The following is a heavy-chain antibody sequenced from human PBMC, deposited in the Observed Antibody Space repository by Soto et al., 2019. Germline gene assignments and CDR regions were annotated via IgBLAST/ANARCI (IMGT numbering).Heavy chain of an antibody. Sequence: QVQLQESGPGLVKPSQTLSLTCTVSGGSISSGGYYWSWIRQHPGKGLEWIRYIYYRGSTYYNPSLKSRVTISVDTSKNQFSLKLSSVTAADTAVYYCATRRATVVTPAAFDIWGQGTMVTVSS. CDR2: IYYRGST. CDR1: GGSISSGGYY. V-gene: IGHV4-31*03. CDR3: ATRRATVVTPAAFDI. J-gene: IGHJ3*02. D-gene: IGHD4-17*01.